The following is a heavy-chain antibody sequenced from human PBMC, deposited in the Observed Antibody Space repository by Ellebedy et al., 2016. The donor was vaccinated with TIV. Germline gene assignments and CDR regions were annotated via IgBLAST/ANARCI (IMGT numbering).Heavy chain of an antibody. Sequence: GESLKISCAASGFSFSGYWMHWVRQAPGKRLVWVSRINTDGSTTSYADSVKGRFTISRDNAKKTLFLQMNNLRAEDTGVYYCAKPYYYDNSGYTTFDYWGQGDLVTVS. CDR2: INTDGSTT. CDR3: AKPYYYDNSGYTTFDY. J-gene: IGHJ4*02. CDR1: GFSFSGYW. V-gene: IGHV3-74*01. D-gene: IGHD3-22*01.